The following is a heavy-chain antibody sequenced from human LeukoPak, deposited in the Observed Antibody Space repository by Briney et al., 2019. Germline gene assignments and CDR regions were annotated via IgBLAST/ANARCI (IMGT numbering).Heavy chain of an antibody. J-gene: IGHJ6*04. CDR3: ARDLRQQLVRGRMDV. Sequence: ASVKVSCKASGGTFNRYAISWVRQAPGQGLEWMGWINPNSGGTNYAQKFQGRVTMTRDTSISTAYMELSRLRSDDTAVYYCARDLRQQLVRGRMDVWGKGTTVTVSS. D-gene: IGHD6-13*01. V-gene: IGHV1-2*02. CDR2: INPNSGGT. CDR1: GGTFNRYA.